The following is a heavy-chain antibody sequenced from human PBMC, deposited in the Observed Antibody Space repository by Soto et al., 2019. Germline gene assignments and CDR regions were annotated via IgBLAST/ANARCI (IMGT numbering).Heavy chain of an antibody. CDR3: ARARLGQYQLDTKPYYYYGLDV. J-gene: IGHJ6*02. D-gene: IGHD2-2*01. Sequence: PSETLSLTCTVSGGSISDFYWSWVRQPPGKGLEWIGFIFYSGSTNYNPSLKSRVTISVDTSRNQFSLKLRSVTAADTAVYYCARARLGQYQLDTKPYYYYGLDVWGQATTVTVSS. CDR2: IFYSGST. CDR1: GGSISDFY. V-gene: IGHV4-59*01.